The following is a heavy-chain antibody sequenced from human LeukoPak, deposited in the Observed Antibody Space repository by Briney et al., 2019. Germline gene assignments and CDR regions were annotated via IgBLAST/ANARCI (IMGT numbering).Heavy chain of an antibody. D-gene: IGHD3-22*01. Sequence: GGSLRLSCAVSGFAVSSNYMSCVRQAQGKGVEWVSVIYSGGGTYYANSVKGRFTISRDNSKNTLYLQMNSLRGEDTAVYYCARGGRYYESSGNYHDAFTIWGQGTMVTASS. CDR3: ARGGRYYESSGNYHDAFTI. V-gene: IGHV3-53*01. J-gene: IGHJ3*02. CDR1: GFAVSSNY. CDR2: IYSGGGT.